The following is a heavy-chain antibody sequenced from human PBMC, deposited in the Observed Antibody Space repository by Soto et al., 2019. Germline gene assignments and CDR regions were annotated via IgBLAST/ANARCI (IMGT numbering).Heavy chain of an antibody. CDR2: INAGNGNT. D-gene: IGHD6-19*01. J-gene: IGHJ4*02. CDR3: AXDLFIAVAGTLYYFDY. Sequence: ASVKVSCKASVYTFTSYAMHWVRQAPGQRLEWMGWINAGNGNTKYSQKFQGRVTITRDTSASTAYMELSSLRSEDTAVYYCAXDLFIAVAGTLYYFDYWGQGTLVTVSS. V-gene: IGHV1-3*01. CDR1: VYTFTSYA.